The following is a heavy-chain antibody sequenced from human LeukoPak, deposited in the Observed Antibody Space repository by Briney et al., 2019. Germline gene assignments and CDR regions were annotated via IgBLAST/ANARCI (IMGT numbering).Heavy chain of an antibody. CDR2: INPSGGST. D-gene: IGHD2-15*01. J-gene: IGHJ5*02. CDR1: GYTFTSYY. CDR3: ARAGAVVDNWFDP. V-gene: IGHV1-46*01. Sequence: ASVKVSCKASGYTFTSYYMHWVRQAPGQGLEWMGIINPSGGSTSYAQKFQGRVTMTTDTSTTTAYMELRSLRSDDTAVYYCARAGAVVDNWFDPWGQGTLVTVSS.